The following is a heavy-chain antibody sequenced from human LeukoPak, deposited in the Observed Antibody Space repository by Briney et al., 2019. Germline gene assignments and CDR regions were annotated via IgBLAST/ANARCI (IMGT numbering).Heavy chain of an antibody. CDR3: ARALRPYAFDI. Sequence: SETLSLTCTVSGGSISSYYWSWIRQPPGKGLEWIGYIDYSGSTNYNPSLKSRVTISVDTSKNQFSLKLSSVTAADTAVYYCARALRPYAFDIWGQGTMVTVSS. V-gene: IGHV4-59*01. CDR2: IDYSGST. CDR1: GGSISSYY. J-gene: IGHJ3*02.